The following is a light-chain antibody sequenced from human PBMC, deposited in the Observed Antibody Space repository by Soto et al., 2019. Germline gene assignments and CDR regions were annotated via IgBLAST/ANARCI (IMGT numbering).Light chain of an antibody. CDR2: DAS. J-gene: IGKJ1*01. Sequence: IVLTQSPATLSLSPGERATLSCRASQSVSSYLAWYQQKPGQAPRLLIYDASSRATGIPARFGGSGSGTDFTLTISSLEPEDFAVYYCQQRLMTFGQGTKVEIE. V-gene: IGKV3-11*01. CDR3: QQRLMT. CDR1: QSVSSY.